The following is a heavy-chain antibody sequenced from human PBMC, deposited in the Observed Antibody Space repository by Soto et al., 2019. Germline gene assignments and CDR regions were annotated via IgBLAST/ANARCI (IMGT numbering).Heavy chain of an antibody. CDR2: INHSGST. Sequence: SETLSLTCAVYGGSFSGYYWSWIRQPPGKGLEWIGEINHSGSTNYNPSLKSRVTISVDTSKNQFSLKLSSVTAADTAVYYCARGRYDSSGYSSLMDVWGQGTTVTVSS. J-gene: IGHJ6*02. V-gene: IGHV4-34*01. CDR1: GGSFSGYY. CDR3: ARGRYDSSGYSSLMDV. D-gene: IGHD3-22*01.